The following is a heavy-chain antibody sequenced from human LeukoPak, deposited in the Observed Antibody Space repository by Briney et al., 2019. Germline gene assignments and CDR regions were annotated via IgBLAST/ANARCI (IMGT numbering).Heavy chain of an antibody. Sequence: QSGGSLRLSCAASGFTFRSYGMHWVRQAPGKGLEGVTHISYDGSNKYYRESVKGRFTISRDNSKNMLYLQMDSLRPEDTAVYYCANWDGDKSAYDTWGQGTMVTVSS. D-gene: IGHD3-10*01. J-gene: IGHJ3*02. V-gene: IGHV3-30*18. CDR3: ANWDGDKSAYDT. CDR2: ISYDGSNK. CDR1: GFTFRSYG.